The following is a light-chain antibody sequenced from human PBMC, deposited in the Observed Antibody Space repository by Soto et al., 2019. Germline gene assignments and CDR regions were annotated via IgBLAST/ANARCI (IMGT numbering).Light chain of an antibody. V-gene: IGLV1-51*01. CDR1: SSNIGNNY. CDR3: GTWDSSLSVWV. J-gene: IGLJ3*02. Sequence: QSVLTQPPSVSAAPGQKVTISCSGSSSNIGNNYVSWYQQLPGTAPKLLIYHNNNRPSGIPDRFSGSKSGTAAILGITGLQTGDEADYYCGTWDSSLSVWVFGGGTKLTVL. CDR2: HNN.